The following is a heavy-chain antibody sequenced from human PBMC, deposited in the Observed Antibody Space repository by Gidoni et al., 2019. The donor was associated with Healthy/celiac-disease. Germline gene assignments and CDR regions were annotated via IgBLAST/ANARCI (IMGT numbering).Heavy chain of an antibody. CDR1: GFTVSSNY. Sequence: EVQLLESGGGLVQPGGSLRLSGVASGFTVSSNYLSWVRQAQVKGLAWVSVIYSGGSTYYADSVKGRFTISRDNSKNTLYLQMNSLRAEDTAVYYCAREITTGFDYFDYWGQGTLVTVSS. J-gene: IGHJ4*02. D-gene: IGHD4-4*01. CDR3: AREITTGFDYFDY. V-gene: IGHV3-66*02. CDR2: IYSGGST.